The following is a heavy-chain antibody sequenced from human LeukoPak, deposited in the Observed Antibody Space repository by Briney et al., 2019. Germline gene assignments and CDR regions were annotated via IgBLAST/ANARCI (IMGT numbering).Heavy chain of an antibody. D-gene: IGHD2-2*01. J-gene: IGHJ3*02. V-gene: IGHV3-23*01. Sequence: GGSLRLSCEASGFTFSSYAMAWVRQAPGKGPAWVSGISASGGSKSYADSVKARFSISRDNSKNTLFLQMNSLRAEDTAVYYCAKDDGIVVVPAAIGGAIDIWGQGTMVTVSS. CDR2: ISASGGSK. CDR3: AKDDGIVVVPAAIGGAIDI. CDR1: GFTFSSYA.